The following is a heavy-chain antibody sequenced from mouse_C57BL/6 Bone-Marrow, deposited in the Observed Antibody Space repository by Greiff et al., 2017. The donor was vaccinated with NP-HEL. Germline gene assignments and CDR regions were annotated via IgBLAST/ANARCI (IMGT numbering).Heavy chain of an antibody. CDR3: ARSYDGYYEAY. V-gene: IGHV7-3*01. J-gene: IGHJ3*01. Sequence: EVMLVESGGGLVQPGGSLSLSCAASGFTFTDYYMSWVRQPPGKALEWLGFIRNKANGYTTEYSASVKGRFTISRDNSQSILYLQMNALRAEDSATYYCARSYDGYYEAYRGQGTLVTVSA. D-gene: IGHD2-3*01. CDR1: GFTFTDYY. CDR2: IRNKANGYTT.